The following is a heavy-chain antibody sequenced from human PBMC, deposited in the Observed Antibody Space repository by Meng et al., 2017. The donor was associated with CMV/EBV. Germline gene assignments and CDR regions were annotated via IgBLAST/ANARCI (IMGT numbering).Heavy chain of an antibody. CDR1: GDSVSSNSAA. CDR2: TYYRSKWYN. J-gene: IGHJ6*02. Sequence: SQTLSLTCAISGDSVSSNSAAWNWIRQSPSRGLEWLGRTYYRSKWYNDYAVSVKSRITINPDTSKNQFSLQLNSVTPEDTAVYYCAREEAAAGRTNYYYYGMDVWGQGTTVPSP. D-gene: IGHD6-13*01. CDR3: AREEAAAGRTNYYYYGMDV. V-gene: IGHV6-1*01.